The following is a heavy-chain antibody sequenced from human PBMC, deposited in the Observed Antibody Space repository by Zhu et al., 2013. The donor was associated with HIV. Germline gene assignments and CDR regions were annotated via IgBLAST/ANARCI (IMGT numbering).Heavy chain of an antibody. CDR1: GYTFTDHY. CDR3: ARDHDWGXDF. Sequence: QVHLVQSGAETKQPGASVKVSCKTSGYTFTDHYLHWVRQAPGQGLEWMGWIKPDSGFTNYAQMFQGRITLTRDVSLSTIFMELASLTSDDTAVYYCARDHDWGXDFWGQGDPGHRSP. D-gene: IGHD7-27*01. J-gene: IGHJ4*02. V-gene: IGHV1-2*02. CDR2: IKPDSGFT.